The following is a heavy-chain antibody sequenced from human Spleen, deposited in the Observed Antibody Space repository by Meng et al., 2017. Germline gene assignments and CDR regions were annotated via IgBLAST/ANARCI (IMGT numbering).Heavy chain of an antibody. Sequence: QGPLQQLGAGLLKPSETLSLTCVVSGGSFSDYYWSWIRQPPGKGLEWIGDINHSGSTNYNPSLESRATISVDTSQNNLSLKLSSVTAADSAVYYCARGPTTMAHDFDYWGQGTLVTVSS. CDR2: INHSGST. CDR1: GGSFSDYY. D-gene: IGHD4-11*01. V-gene: IGHV4-34*01. J-gene: IGHJ4*02. CDR3: ARGPTTMAHDFDY.